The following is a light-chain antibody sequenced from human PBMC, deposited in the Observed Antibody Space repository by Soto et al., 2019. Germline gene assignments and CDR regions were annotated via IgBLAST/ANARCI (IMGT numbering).Light chain of an antibody. Sequence: QSVLTQPPSASGTPGQRVTISCSGSSSNIGSNYVYWYQQLPGTAPKLLIYRNNQRTSGVHDRFSGSKSGTSASLAISGLRSEDEADYYCAAWDDSLSGPVFGGGTQLTVL. CDR3: AAWDDSLSGPV. V-gene: IGLV1-47*01. CDR1: SSNIGSNY. CDR2: RNN. J-gene: IGLJ7*01.